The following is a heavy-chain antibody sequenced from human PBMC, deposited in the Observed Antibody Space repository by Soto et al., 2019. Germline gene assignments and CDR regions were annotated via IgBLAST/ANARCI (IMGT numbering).Heavy chain of an antibody. V-gene: IGHV4-39*02. J-gene: IGHJ5*02. D-gene: IGHD1-26*01. CDR3: AREWELRGGNWFDP. CDR2: IYYSGST. CDR1: GGSISSSSYY. Sequence: QLQLQESGPGLVKPSETLSLTCTASGGSISSSSYYWGWIRQPPGKVLEWIGSIYYSGSTYYNPSLKSRVTISVDTSKNQFSLKLSSVTAADTAVYYCAREWELRGGNWFDPWGQGTLVTVSS.